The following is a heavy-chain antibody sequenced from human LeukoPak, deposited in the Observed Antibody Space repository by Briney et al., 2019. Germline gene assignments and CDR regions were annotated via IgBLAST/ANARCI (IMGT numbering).Heavy chain of an antibody. V-gene: IGHV3-33*01. Sequence: PGGSLRLSCAASGFTFSSYGMHWVRQAPGKGLEWVAVIWYDGSNKYYADSVKGRFTISRDNSKNTLYLQMNSLRAEDTAVYYCARDGGPWSIDYWGQGTLVTVSS. CDR1: GFTFSSYG. D-gene: IGHD3-16*01. CDR3: ARDGGPWSIDY. CDR2: IWYDGSNK. J-gene: IGHJ4*02.